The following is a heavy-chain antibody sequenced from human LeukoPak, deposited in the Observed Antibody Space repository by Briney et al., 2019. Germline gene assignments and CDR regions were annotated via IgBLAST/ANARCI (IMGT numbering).Heavy chain of an antibody. V-gene: IGHV3-74*01. CDR1: GFTFSSYW. CDR3: AKDEIEYSSGWYDDFCFDY. D-gene: IGHD6-19*01. CDR2: ISPDGSTT. Sequence: PGGSLRLSCAASGFTFSSYWMHWVRQAPGKGLVWVSRISPDGSTTGHADSVKGRFTTSRDNAKNTLFLQMNSLRAEDTAVYYCAKDEIEYSSGWYDDFCFDYWGQGTLVTVSS. J-gene: IGHJ4*02.